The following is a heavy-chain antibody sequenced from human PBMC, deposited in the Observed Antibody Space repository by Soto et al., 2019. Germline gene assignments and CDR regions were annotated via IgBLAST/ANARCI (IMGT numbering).Heavy chain of an antibody. J-gene: IGHJ6*02. CDR1: GFTVSSNY. Sequence: GGFLRLSCAASGFTVSSNYMSWVRQAPGKGLEWVSVIYSGGSTYYADSVKGRFTISRDNSKNTLYLQMNSLRAEDTAVYYCARGRGIAAAYYYGMDVWGQGTTVTVSS. V-gene: IGHV3-53*01. D-gene: IGHD6-13*01. CDR3: ARGRGIAAAYYYGMDV. CDR2: IYSGGST.